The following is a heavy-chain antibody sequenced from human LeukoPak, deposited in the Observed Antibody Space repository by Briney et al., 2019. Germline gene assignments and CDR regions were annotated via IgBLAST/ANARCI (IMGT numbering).Heavy chain of an antibody. D-gene: IGHD6-6*01. CDR2: ISSSKI. CDR1: GFAFSSYA. CDR3: ARSANPGVHDFDP. J-gene: IGHJ5*02. V-gene: IGHV3-48*02. Sequence: PGGSQRLSCTASGFAFSSYAMAWVRQSPGKGLEWLSYISSSKINYADSVKGRFTISRDNAKNSLYLQMISLRDEDTAVYYCARSANPGVHDFDPWGQGTLVTVS.